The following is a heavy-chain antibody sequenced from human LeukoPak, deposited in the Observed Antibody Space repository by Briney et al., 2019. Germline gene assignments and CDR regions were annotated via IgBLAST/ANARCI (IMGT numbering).Heavy chain of an antibody. CDR1: GHSISSYY. V-gene: IGHV4-59*01. CDR2: IYYSGST. J-gene: IGHJ4*02. Sequence: SETLSLTCTVSGHSISSYYWSWIRQPPGKGLEWIGYIYYSGSTNYNPSLKSRVTISVDTSKNQFSLKLSSVTAADTAVYYCARVPRSAVAFYFDYWGQGTLVTVSS. CDR3: ARVPRSAVAFYFDY. D-gene: IGHD6-19*01.